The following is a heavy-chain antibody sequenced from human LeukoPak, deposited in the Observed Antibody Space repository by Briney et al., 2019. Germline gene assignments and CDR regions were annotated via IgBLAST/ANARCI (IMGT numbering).Heavy chain of an antibody. J-gene: IGHJ5*02. CDR1: GGSISSGGYS. V-gene: IGHV4-30-2*01. D-gene: IGHD2-2*02. CDR3: ARVGYCSSTSCYTPWFDP. CDR2: IYHSGST. Sequence: SQTLSLTCAVSGGSISSGGYSWSWIRQPPGKGLEWIGYIYHSGSTYYNPSLKSRVTISVDTSKNQFSLKLSSVTAADTAVYYCARVGYCSSTSCYTPWFDPWGQGTLVTVSS.